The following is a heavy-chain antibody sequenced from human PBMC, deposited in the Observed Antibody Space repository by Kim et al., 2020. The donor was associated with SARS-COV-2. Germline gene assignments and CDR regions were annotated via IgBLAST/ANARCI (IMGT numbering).Heavy chain of an antibody. CDR3: AKGGGIAALRNYYYGMDV. J-gene: IGHJ6*02. D-gene: IGHD6-13*01. CDR1: GFTFSSYA. Sequence: GGSLRLSCAASGFTFSSYAMSWVRQAPGKGLEWVSAISGSGGSTYYADSVKGRFTISRDNSKNTLYLQMNSLRAEDTAVYYCAKGGGIAALRNYYYGMDVWGQGTTVTVSS. V-gene: IGHV3-23*01. CDR2: ISGSGGST.